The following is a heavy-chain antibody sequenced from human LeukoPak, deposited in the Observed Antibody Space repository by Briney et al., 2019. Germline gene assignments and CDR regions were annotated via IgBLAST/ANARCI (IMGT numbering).Heavy chain of an antibody. Sequence: PGGSLRLSCAASGFTVSSNSMSRVRQAPGKGLEWVSVTDSGGGTDYADSVKGRFNISRDNSKNSLYLQMNSLRAEDTAVYYCARGFGPNGFDIWGQGTMVTVS. D-gene: IGHD3-3*01. V-gene: IGHV3-66*01. CDR3: ARGFGPNGFDI. CDR1: GFTVSSNS. J-gene: IGHJ3*02. CDR2: TDSGGGT.